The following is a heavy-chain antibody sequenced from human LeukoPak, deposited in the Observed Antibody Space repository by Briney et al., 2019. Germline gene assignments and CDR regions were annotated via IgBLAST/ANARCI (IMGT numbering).Heavy chain of an antibody. V-gene: IGHV1-69*13. CDR1: GGTFSSYA. J-gene: IGHJ4*02. Sequence: ASVKVSCKASGGTFSSYAISWVRQAPGQGLGWMGGIIPIFGTANYAQKFQGRVTITADESTSTAYMELSSLRSEDTAVYYCARDRGNYYDSSFDYWGQGTLVTVSS. D-gene: IGHD3-22*01. CDR3: ARDRGNYYDSSFDY. CDR2: IIPIFGTA.